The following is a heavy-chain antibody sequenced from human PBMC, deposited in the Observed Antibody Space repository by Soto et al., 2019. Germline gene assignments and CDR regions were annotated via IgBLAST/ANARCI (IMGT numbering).Heavy chain of an antibody. CDR1: GFTFSSYG. CDR2: IWYDGSNK. Sequence: GGSPRLSCAASGFTFSSYGMHWVRQAPGKGLECVAVIWYDGSNKYYADSVKGRFTISRDNSKNTLYLQMNSLRAEDTAVYYCAREEISSWGQGTLVTVSS. D-gene: IGHD3-3*02. J-gene: IGHJ4*02. V-gene: IGHV3-33*01. CDR3: AREEISS.